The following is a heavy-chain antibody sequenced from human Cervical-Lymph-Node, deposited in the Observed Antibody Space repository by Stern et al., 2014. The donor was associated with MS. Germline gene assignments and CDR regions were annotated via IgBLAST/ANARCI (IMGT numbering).Heavy chain of an antibody. V-gene: IGHV4-31*03. CDR3: MRGDY. CDR1: GASIKTIGYF. Sequence: QVHLQESGPGLVKPSQTLSLTCTVSGASIKTIGYFWSWVRQPPGKVLEWIGFISHSGVTFYNETLKSRVTLSQDTSANQFSLRLTSVTAADTALYFCMRGDYWGRGILVAVSS. CDR2: ISHSGVT. J-gene: IGHJ4*02.